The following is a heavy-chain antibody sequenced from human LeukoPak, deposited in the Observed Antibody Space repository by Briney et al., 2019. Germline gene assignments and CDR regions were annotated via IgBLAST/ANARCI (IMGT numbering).Heavy chain of an antibody. V-gene: IGHV3-23*01. D-gene: IGHD1-26*01. CDR2: ITASGGST. CDR3: APGSNWPGYFDY. Sequence: PGGSLRLSRAASGFTFRNSVMSWVRQAPGKGLEWVSSITASGGSTYYADSVKGRFTVSRDNSKNTLYLQMNSLTAEDTAVYYCAPGSNWPGYFDYWGQGTLVTVSS. CDR1: GFTFRNSV. J-gene: IGHJ4*02.